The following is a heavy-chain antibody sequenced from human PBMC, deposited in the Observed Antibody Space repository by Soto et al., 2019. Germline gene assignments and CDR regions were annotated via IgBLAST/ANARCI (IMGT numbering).Heavy chain of an antibody. Sequence: ASVKVSCKASGYTFTSYYMHWVRQAPGQGLEWMGIINPSGGSTSYAQKFQGRVTMTRDTSTSTVYMELSSLRSEDTAVYYCARDQLTIGIAVAGNYYYYGMGVSGQGTTVTVSS. J-gene: IGHJ6*02. D-gene: IGHD6-19*01. CDR3: ARDQLTIGIAVAGNYYYYGMGV. V-gene: IGHV1-46*01. CDR2: INPSGGST. CDR1: GYTFTSYY.